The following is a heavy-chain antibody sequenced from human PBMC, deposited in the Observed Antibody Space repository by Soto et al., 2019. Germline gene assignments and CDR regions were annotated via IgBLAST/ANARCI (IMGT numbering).Heavy chain of an antibody. CDR2: IYYSGST. V-gene: IGHV4-31*03. CDR1: GGSISSGGYY. D-gene: IGHD5-12*01. CDR3: ARWAIVATIGIDY. Sequence: SETLSLTCTVSGGSISSGGYYWSWIRQHPGKGLEWIGYIYYSGSTYYNPSLKSRVTISVETSKNQFSLKLSSVTAADTAVYYCARWAIVATIGIDYWGQGTLVTVSS. J-gene: IGHJ4*02.